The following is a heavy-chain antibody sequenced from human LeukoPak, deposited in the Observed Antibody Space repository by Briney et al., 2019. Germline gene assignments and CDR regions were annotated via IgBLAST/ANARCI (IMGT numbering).Heavy chain of an antibody. CDR1: GGSISSYY. Sequence: SETLSVTCTVSGGSISSYYWSWIRQPAGKGLEWIGRIYTSGSTNYNPSLKSRVTMSVDTSKNQFSLKLSSVTAADTAVYYCARDRKWELLNWFDPWGQGTLVTVSS. V-gene: IGHV4-4*07. J-gene: IGHJ5*02. D-gene: IGHD1-26*01. CDR3: ARDRKWELLNWFDP. CDR2: IYTSGST.